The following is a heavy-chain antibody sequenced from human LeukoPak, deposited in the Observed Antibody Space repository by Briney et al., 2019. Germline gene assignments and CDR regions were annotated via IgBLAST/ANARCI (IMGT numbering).Heavy chain of an antibody. CDR2: INGSGGST. J-gene: IGHJ4*02. Sequence: GGSLRLSCEASGFTLRGFTFSGYGMSWVRQAPGKGLEWVSGINGSGGSTYYAESVKGRFSISRDNSRNTLYLQMDSLRAEDTAVYYCARDDMVRGGRGSSDYWGQGTLVTVSS. D-gene: IGHD3-10*01. CDR3: ARDDMVRGGRGSSDY. V-gene: IGHV3-23*01. CDR1: GFTLRGFTFSGYG.